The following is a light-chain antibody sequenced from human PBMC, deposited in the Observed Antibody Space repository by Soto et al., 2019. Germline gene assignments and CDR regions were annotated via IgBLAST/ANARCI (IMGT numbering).Light chain of an antibody. Sequence: QSVLTQPASVSGSPGQSITISCTGTSSDAGGYKYVSWYQQHPGKAPKLMIYDVSNRPSGVSNRFSGSKSGNTASLTISGLQAEDEADYYCSSYTSSSTLGVFGTGTKVT. J-gene: IGLJ1*01. CDR3: SSYTSSSTLGV. V-gene: IGLV2-14*01. CDR2: DVS. CDR1: SSDAGGYKY.